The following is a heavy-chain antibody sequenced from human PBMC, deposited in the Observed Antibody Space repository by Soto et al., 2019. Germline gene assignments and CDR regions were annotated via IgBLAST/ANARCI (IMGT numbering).Heavy chain of an antibody. D-gene: IGHD3-10*01. Sequence: QVQLQESGPGLVKPSQTLSLTCTVSGGSITSGGYCWTWIRQHPVKGLEWMGHIYYSGSTSYNPSLKSRVTISIDTSKNQFPLRLTSVTAADTAVYYCARDGDYFGSGSPPLLSKWGQGTLVTVSS. J-gene: IGHJ4*02. V-gene: IGHV4-31*03. CDR1: GGSITSGGYC. CDR2: IYYSGST. CDR3: ARDGDYFGSGSPPLLSK.